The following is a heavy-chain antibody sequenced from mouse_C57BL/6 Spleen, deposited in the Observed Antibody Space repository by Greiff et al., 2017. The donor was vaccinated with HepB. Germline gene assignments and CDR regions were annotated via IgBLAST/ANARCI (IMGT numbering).Heavy chain of an antibody. CDR1: GYTFTDYY. Sequence: VQLQQSGPELVKPGASVKISCKASGYTFTDYYMNWVKQSHGKSLEWIGDINPNNGGTSYNQKFKGKATLTVDKSSSTAYMELRSLTSEDSAVYYCARRRLRLWFAYWGQGTLVTVSA. CDR3: ARRRLRLWFAY. CDR2: INPNNGGT. V-gene: IGHV1-26*01. J-gene: IGHJ3*01. D-gene: IGHD2-4*01.